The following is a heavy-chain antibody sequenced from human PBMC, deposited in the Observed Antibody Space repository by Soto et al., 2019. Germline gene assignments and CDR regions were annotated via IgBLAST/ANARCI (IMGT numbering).Heavy chain of an antibody. J-gene: IGHJ4*02. CDR2: ISYDGSNK. CDR3: AREFEWSGGHFDY. D-gene: IGHD3-3*01. V-gene: IGHV3-30-3*01. Sequence: GGSLRLSCAASGFTFSSYAMHWVRQAPGKGLEWVAVISYDGSNKYYADSVKGRFTISSDNSKNTLYLQMNSLRAEDTAVYYCAREFEWSGGHFDYWGQGTLVTVSS. CDR1: GFTFSSYA.